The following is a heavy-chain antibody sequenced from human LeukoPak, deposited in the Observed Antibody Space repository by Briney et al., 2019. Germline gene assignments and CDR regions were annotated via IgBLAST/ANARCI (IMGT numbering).Heavy chain of an antibody. Sequence: SETLSLTCSVSGGSISSYYWSWIRQPPGKGLEWIGYIYYSGSTNYNPSLKSRVTISVDTSKNQFSLKLSSVTAADTAVYYCARHRTIGYDSSGCNFRWYFDLWGRGTLVTVSS. CDR1: GGSISSYY. D-gene: IGHD3-22*01. CDR3: ARHRTIGYDSSGCNFRWYFDL. V-gene: IGHV4-59*08. J-gene: IGHJ2*01. CDR2: IYYSGST.